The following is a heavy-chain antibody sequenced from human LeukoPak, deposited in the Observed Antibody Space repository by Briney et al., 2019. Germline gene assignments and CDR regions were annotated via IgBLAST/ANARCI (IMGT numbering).Heavy chain of an antibody. D-gene: IGHD3-3*01. Sequence: PSETLSLTCTVSGGSISSGSYYWRWIRQPAGKGLEWIGRIYTSGSTNYNPSLKSRVTISVDTSKNQFSLKLSSVTAADTAVYYCARSGYSNFDYWGQGTLVTVSS. CDR1: GGSISSGSYY. V-gene: IGHV4-61*02. CDR2: IYTSGST. CDR3: ARSGYSNFDY. J-gene: IGHJ4*02.